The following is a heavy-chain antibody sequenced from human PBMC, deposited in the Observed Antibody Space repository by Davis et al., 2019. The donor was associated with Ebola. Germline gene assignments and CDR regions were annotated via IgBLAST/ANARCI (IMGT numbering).Heavy chain of an antibody. Sequence: GESLKISCAASGFTFSNAWMSWVRQAPGKGLEWVGRIKSKTDGGTTDYAAPVKGRFTISRDDSKNTLYLQMNSLRAEDTAVYYCASEYCSGGSCSPFYYYYGMDVWGKGTTVTVSS. V-gene: IGHV3-15*01. CDR2: IKSKTDGGTT. D-gene: IGHD2-15*01. CDR3: ASEYCSGGSCSPFYYYYGMDV. J-gene: IGHJ6*04. CDR1: GFTFSNAW.